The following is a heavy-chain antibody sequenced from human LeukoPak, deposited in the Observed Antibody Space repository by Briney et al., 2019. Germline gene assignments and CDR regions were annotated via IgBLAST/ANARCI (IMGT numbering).Heavy chain of an antibody. CDR1: GYTFTGYY. D-gene: IGHD3-9*01. CDR3: ARVGIDIFTGYYCFDY. Sequence: ASVKVSCKASGYTFTGYYMHWVRQAPGQGLEWMGWINPNSGGTNYAQTFQGRVTMTRDTSISTAYMELGRLRSDDTAVYYCARVGIDIFTGYYCFDYWGQGTLVTVSS. CDR2: INPNSGGT. V-gene: IGHV1-2*02. J-gene: IGHJ4*02.